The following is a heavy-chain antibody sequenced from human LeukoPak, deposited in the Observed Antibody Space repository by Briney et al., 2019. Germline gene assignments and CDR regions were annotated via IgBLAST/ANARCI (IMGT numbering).Heavy chain of an antibody. Sequence: GGSLRLSCAASGFTFDDYAMHWVRQAPGKGLEWVSGISWNSGSIGYADSVKGRFTISRDNAKNSLYLQMNSLRAEDTALYYCAKDRPSSSLGFYWYFDLWGRGTLVTVSS. CDR3: AKDRPSSSLGFYWYFDL. J-gene: IGHJ2*01. D-gene: IGHD6-13*01. V-gene: IGHV3-9*01. CDR2: ISWNSGSI. CDR1: GFTFDDYA.